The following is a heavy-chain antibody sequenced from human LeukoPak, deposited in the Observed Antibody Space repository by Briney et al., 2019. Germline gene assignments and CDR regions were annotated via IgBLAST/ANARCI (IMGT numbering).Heavy chain of an antibody. CDR3: AKVLVVPAAIQYYFDY. Sequence: GGSLRLSCAASGFTFSSYAMSWVRQAPGKGLEWVSAISGSGGSTYYADSVKGRFTISRDNSKNTPYLQMNSLRAEDTAVYYCAKVLVVPAAIQYYFDYWGQGTLVTVSS. V-gene: IGHV3-23*01. J-gene: IGHJ4*02. D-gene: IGHD2-2*02. CDR1: GFTFSSYA. CDR2: ISGSGGST.